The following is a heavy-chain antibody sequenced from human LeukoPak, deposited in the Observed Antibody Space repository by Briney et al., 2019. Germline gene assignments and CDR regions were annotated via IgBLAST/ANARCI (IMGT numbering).Heavy chain of an antibody. CDR3: AHTGGESGYEWVWDY. CDR2: IYWGDDK. CDR1: GFSLSISGVG. J-gene: IGHJ4*02. D-gene: IGHD5-12*01. Sequence: VSGPTLVKPTQTLTLTCTFSGFSLSISGVGVGWIRQPPGKALEWLALIYWGDDKRFSPSLKSRLTITKDTSKNQVVLTMTNMDPVDTATYYCAHTGGESGYEWVWDYWGQGTLVTVSS. V-gene: IGHV2-5*02.